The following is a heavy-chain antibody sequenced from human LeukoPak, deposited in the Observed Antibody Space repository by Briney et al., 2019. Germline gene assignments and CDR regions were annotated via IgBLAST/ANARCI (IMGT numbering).Heavy chain of an antibody. J-gene: IGHJ4*02. D-gene: IGHD3-3*01. CDR1: GFPFSSYA. Sequence: GRSLRLSCAASGFPFSSYALHWVRQAPGKGLEWVAIISSDGNNKYYADSVKGRFTISRDNSKNTLYLQMNSLRAEDTAVYYCAREGGTSIFGVVTHWGQGTLVTVSS. V-gene: IGHV3-30*04. CDR2: ISSDGNNK. CDR3: AREGGTSIFGVVTH.